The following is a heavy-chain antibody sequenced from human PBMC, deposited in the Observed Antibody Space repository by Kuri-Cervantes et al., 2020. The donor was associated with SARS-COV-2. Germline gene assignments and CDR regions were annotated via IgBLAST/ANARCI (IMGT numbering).Heavy chain of an antibody. D-gene: IGHD3-22*01. Sequence: ASVNVSCKASGYTFTSYGISWVRQAPGQGLEWMGWISAYNGNTNYAQKLQGRVTMTTDTSTSTAYMELSSLRSEDTAVYYCARDRKGWGITMIVVGVDWGQGTLVTVSS. J-gene: IGHJ4*02. V-gene: IGHV1-18*01. CDR1: GYTFTSYG. CDR2: ISAYNGNT. CDR3: ARDRKGWGITMIVVGVD.